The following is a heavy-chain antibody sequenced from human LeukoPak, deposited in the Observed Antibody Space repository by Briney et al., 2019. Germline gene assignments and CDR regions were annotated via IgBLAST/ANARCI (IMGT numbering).Heavy chain of an antibody. D-gene: IGHD6-19*01. CDR3: ARETAGTSDY. CDR2: IRSKAYGGTT. Sequence: GGSLRLSCAASGFTFSSYWMSWFRQAPGKGLEWVGFIRSKAYGGTTEYAASVKGRFTISRDDSKSIAYLQMNSLRAEDTAVYYCARETAGTSDYWGQGTLVTVSS. CDR1: GFTFSSYW. J-gene: IGHJ4*02. V-gene: IGHV3-71*01.